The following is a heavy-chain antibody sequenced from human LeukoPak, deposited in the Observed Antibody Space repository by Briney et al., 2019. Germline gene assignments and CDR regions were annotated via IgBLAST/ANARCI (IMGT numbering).Heavy chain of an antibody. V-gene: IGHV3-23*01. CDR3: AKDRDSSSWTLDY. CDR2: ISGSGGST. CDR1: GFIFSAYG. D-gene: IGHD6-13*01. J-gene: IGHJ4*02. Sequence: GGSLRLSCGASGFIFSAYGMHWVRQAPGKGLEWVSAISGSGGSTYYADSVKGRFTISRDNSKNTLYLQMNSLRAEDTAVYYCAKDRDSSSWTLDYWGQGTLVTVSS.